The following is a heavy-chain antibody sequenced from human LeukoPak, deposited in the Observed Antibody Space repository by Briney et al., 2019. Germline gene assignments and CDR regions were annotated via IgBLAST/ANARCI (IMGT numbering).Heavy chain of an antibody. J-gene: IGHJ4*02. D-gene: IGHD6-19*01. Sequence: PSETLSLTCTVSGGSISSYYWSWIRQPPGKELEWIAYISYSGSTKYNPSLKSRVTISVDTSKNQFSLKLSSVTAADSAVYYCARLATAGYLNYWGQGTLVSVSS. V-gene: IGHV4-59*08. CDR1: GGSISSYY. CDR2: ISYSGST. CDR3: ARLATAGYLNY.